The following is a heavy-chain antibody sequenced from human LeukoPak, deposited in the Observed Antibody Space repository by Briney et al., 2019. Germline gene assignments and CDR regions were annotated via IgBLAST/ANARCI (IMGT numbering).Heavy chain of an antibody. V-gene: IGHV1-18*01. J-gene: IGHJ6*02. D-gene: IGHD2-8*02. CDR3: ARLSPLVGRASYYGMDV. CDR1: GYTFTSYG. CDR2: ISAYNGNT. Sequence: ASVKVSCKASGYTFTSYGISWVRQAPGQGLEWMGWISAYNGNTNYAQKLQGRVTMTTDTSTSTAYMELRSLRSDDTAVYYCARLSPLVGRASYYGMDVWGQGTTVTVSS.